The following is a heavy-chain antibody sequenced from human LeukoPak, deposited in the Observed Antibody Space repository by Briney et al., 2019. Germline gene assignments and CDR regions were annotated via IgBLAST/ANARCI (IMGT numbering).Heavy chain of an antibody. CDR2: IWYDGSNK. D-gene: IGHD3-10*01. Sequence: PGRSLRLSCTASGFSFNSHGMHWVRQAPGKGLEWVAVIWYDGSNKYYADSVKGRFTISRDNSKNTVDLQMNSLRAEDTAVYYCLRDYHGSGPDYWGQGTLVTVSS. J-gene: IGHJ4*02. CDR3: LRDYHGSGPDY. CDR1: GFSFNSHG. V-gene: IGHV3-33*01.